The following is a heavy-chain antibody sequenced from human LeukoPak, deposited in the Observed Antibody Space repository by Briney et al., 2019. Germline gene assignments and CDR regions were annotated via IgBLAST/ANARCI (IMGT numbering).Heavy chain of an antibody. Sequence: PSETLSLTCAVYGGSFSGYYWSWIRQPPGKGLEWIGEINHSGSTNYNPSLKSRVTISVDTSKNQFSPKLSSVTAADTAVYYCARGRSAMVRGVISYYFDYWGQGTLVTVSS. D-gene: IGHD3-10*01. CDR2: INHSGST. CDR1: GGSFSGYY. CDR3: ARGRSAMVRGVISYYFDY. V-gene: IGHV4-34*01. J-gene: IGHJ4*02.